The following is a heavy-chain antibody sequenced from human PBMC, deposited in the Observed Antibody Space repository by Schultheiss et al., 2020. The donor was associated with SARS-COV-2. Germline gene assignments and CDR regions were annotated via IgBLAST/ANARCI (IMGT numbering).Heavy chain of an antibody. V-gene: IGHV4-34*01. CDR1: GGSFSGYY. Sequence: SETLSLTCAVYGGSFSGYYWSWIRQPPGKGLEWIGSIYHSGSTYYNPSLKSRVTISVDTSKNQFSLKLSSVTAADTAVYYCARGEQQLVLWGQGTLVTVSS. J-gene: IGHJ4*02. D-gene: IGHD6-13*01. CDR2: IYHSGST. CDR3: ARGEQQLVL.